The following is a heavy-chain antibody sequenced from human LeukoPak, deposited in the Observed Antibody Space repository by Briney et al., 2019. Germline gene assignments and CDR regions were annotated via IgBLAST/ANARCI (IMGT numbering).Heavy chain of an antibody. D-gene: IGHD6-13*01. CDR1: GGSISSGGYY. Sequence: TLSLTCTVSGGSISSGGYYWSWIRQHPGKGLEWIGYIYYSGSTYYNPSLKSRVTISVDTSKNQFSLKLSSVTAADTAVYYCARGRGSSSWYLIPFNWFDPWGQGTLVTVSS. CDR3: ARGRGSSSWYLIPFNWFDP. CDR2: IYYSGST. J-gene: IGHJ5*02. V-gene: IGHV4-31*03.